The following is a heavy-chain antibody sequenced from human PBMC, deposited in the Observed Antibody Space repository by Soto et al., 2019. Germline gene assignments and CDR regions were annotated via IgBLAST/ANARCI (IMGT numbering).Heavy chain of an antibody. CDR1: GYTFTSYA. J-gene: IGHJ6*02. CDR2: INAGNGNT. V-gene: IGHV1-3*01. CDR3: ARERGLYQLLHPYGMDV. D-gene: IGHD2-2*02. Sequence: QVQLVQSGAEVKKPGASVKVSCKASGYTFTSYAMHWVRQAPGQRLEWMGWINAGNGNTKYSQKFQGRVTITRDTSGSTAYMELSSLRSEDTAVYYCARERGLYQLLHPYGMDVWGQGTTVTVSS.